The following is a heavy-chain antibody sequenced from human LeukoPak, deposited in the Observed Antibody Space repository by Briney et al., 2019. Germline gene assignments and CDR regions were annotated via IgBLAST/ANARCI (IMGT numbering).Heavy chain of an antibody. CDR1: GYTFTSYD. Sequence: ASVKVSCKASGYTFTSYDINWVRRATGQGLEWMGWMNPNSGNTGYAQKFQGRVTMTRNTSISTAYMELSSLRSEDTAVYYCARSDIVVVPAASRHYYYYGMDVWGQGTTVTVSS. CDR2: MNPNSGNT. V-gene: IGHV1-8*01. J-gene: IGHJ6*02. D-gene: IGHD2-2*01. CDR3: ARSDIVVVPAASRHYYYYGMDV.